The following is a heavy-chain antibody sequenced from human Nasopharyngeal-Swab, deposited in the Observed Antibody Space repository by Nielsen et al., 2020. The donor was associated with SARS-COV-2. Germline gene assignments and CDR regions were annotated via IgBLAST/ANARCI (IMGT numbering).Heavy chain of an antibody. D-gene: IGHD3-22*01. CDR3: AREDYYDSSGYPPYYYYGMDV. Sequence: WVRQAPGQGLEGMGIINPSGGSTSYAQKFQGRVTMTRDTSTSTVYMELSSLRSEDTAVYYCAREDYYDSSGYPPYYYYGMDVWGQGTTVTVSS. CDR2: INPSGGST. J-gene: IGHJ6*02. V-gene: IGHV1-46*01.